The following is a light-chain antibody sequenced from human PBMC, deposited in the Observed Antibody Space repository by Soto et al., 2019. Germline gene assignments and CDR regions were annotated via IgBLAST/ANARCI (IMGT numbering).Light chain of an antibody. CDR1: QGISSR. CDR2: AAS. V-gene: IGKV1-12*01. CDR3: QQANSFPLT. J-gene: IGKJ4*01. Sequence: DIQITQFPSSLSSSVGDRVAMTCRAIQGISSRLAWYQQKPGKAPKLLIYAASSLQSGVPSRFSGSGSGTDFTLTISSLQPEDFATYYCQQANSFPLTFGGGTKVDIK.